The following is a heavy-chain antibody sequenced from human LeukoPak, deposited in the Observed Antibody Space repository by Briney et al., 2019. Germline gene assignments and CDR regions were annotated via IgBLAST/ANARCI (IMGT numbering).Heavy chain of an antibody. CDR2: INHSGST. CDR1: GGSFSGYY. D-gene: IGHD2-2*01. V-gene: IGHV4-34*01. Sequence: SETLSLTCAVYGGSFSGYYWSWIRQPPGKGLEWIGEINHSGSTNYNPSLKSRVTISVDTSKNQFSLKLSSVTAADTAVYYCGGRRSAVMLRYYMDVWGKGTTVTVSS. CDR3: GGRRSAVMLRYYMDV. J-gene: IGHJ6*03.